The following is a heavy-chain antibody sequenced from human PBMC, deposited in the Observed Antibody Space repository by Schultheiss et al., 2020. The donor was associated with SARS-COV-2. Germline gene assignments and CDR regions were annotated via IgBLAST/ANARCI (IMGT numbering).Heavy chain of an antibody. CDR3: ARHYDSRGNNAFDL. D-gene: IGHD3-22*01. CDR2: IYHTGGT. Sequence: SETLSLTCAVSGGSVSSLHWWTWVRQSPGKGLEWIAEIYHTGGTNYNPSLKSRVTISVDKSKNDVSLKLTSVTAADTAVYFCARHYDSRGNNAFDLWGHGTMVTVSS. CDR1: GGSVSSLHW. J-gene: IGHJ3*01. V-gene: IGHV4-4*02.